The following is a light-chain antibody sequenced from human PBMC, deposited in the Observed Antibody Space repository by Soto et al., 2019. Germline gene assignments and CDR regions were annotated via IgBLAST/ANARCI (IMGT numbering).Light chain of an antibody. CDR2: DVT. Sequence: QSVLTQPASVSGSPGQSITFSCTGTSSDIGGYNYVSWYQHLPGKAPKLLIYDVTNRPSGVSNRFSGSKSGNTASLAISGLQAEDEDDYYCSSYASRFNPVFGTGTKLTVL. CDR1: SSDIGGYNY. J-gene: IGLJ1*01. V-gene: IGLV2-14*03. CDR3: SSYASRFNPV.